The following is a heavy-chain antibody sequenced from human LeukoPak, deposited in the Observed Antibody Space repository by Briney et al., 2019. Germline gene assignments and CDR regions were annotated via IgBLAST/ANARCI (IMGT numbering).Heavy chain of an antibody. CDR2: IYYSGST. D-gene: IGHD3-22*01. Sequence: SETLSLTCTVSGGSTSSSSYYWGWIRQPPGKGLEWIGSIYYSGSTYYNPSLKSRVTISVDTSKNQFSLKLSSVTAADTAVYYCARQPDSSGTDYWGQGTLVTVSS. V-gene: IGHV4-39*07. CDR3: ARQPDSSGTDY. J-gene: IGHJ4*02. CDR1: GGSTSSSSYY.